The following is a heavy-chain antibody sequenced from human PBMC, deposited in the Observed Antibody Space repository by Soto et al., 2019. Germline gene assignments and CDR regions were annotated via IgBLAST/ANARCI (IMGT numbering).Heavy chain of an antibody. D-gene: IGHD5-18*01. CDR2: IYHSGST. Sequence: PSETLSLTCAVSGGSISSSNWWSWVRQPPGKGLEWIGYIYHSGSTYYNPSLKSRVTISVDRSKNQFSLKLSSVTAADTAVYYCARDRGYSYGYFDPWGQGTLVTVSS. CDR3: ARDRGYSYGYFDP. CDR1: GGSISSSNW. V-gene: IGHV4-4*02. J-gene: IGHJ5*02.